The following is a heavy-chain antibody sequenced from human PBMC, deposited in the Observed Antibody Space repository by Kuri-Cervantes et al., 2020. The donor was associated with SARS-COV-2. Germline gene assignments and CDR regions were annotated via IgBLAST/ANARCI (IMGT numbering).Heavy chain of an antibody. J-gene: IGHJ4*02. CDR2: ISGSGGST. CDR1: GFTFSSSW. CDR3: ARGIWGSYRYTGRPENYFDY. V-gene: IGHV3-23*01. Sequence: GGSLRLSCAASGFTFSSSWMHWVCQAPEKGLEWVSAISGSGGSTYYADSVKGRFTISRDNSKNTLYLQMNSLRAEDTAVYYCARGIWGSYRYTGRPENYFDYWGQGTLVTVSS. D-gene: IGHD3-16*02.